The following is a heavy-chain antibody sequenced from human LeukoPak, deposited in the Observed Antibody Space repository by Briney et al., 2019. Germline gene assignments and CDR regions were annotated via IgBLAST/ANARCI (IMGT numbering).Heavy chain of an antibody. Sequence: PSETLSLTCTVSGGSISSSSYYWGWIRQPPEKGMEWIGSIYYSGSTYYNPSLKSRVTISVDTSKNQFSLKLSSVTAADTAVYYCARVAAAGYYFDYWGQGTLVTVSS. J-gene: IGHJ4*02. CDR1: GGSISSSSYY. D-gene: IGHD6-13*01. CDR2: IYYSGST. CDR3: ARVAAAGYYFDY. V-gene: IGHV4-39*01.